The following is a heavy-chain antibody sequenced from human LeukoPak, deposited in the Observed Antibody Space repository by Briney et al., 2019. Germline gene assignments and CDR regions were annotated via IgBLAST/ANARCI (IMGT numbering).Heavy chain of an antibody. J-gene: IGHJ3*02. V-gene: IGHV6-1*01. D-gene: IGHD6-19*01. Sequence: SQTLSLTCAISGDSVSSNRAAWNWIRQSPSRGLEWLGRTYYRSKWSNDYAVSVESRIIVNPDTSKNQFSFQLSSVTPEDTAVYYCARDSVAGSSVAAFDSWGQGTVVTVSS. CDR2: TYYRSKWSN. CDR3: ARDSVAGSSVAAFDS. CDR1: GDSVSSNRAA.